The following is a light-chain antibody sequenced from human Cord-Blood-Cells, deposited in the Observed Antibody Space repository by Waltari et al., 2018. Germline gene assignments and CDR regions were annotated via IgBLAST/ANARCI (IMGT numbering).Light chain of an antibody. Sequence: SYELTQPPSVSVSPGQTARHTCSGDALPKQYAYWYQQTPGQAPVLVIYKDSERSSGIPERFSGASSGTTGTPAMSGGQAEDAADYYGHTGDRSGTYVVFGGGPKLTVL. CDR1: ALPKQY. CDR2: KDS. J-gene: IGLJ2*01. CDR3: HTGDRSGTYVV. V-gene: IGLV3-25*02.